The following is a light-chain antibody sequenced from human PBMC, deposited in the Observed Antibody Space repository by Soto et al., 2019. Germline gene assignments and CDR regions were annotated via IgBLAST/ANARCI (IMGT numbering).Light chain of an antibody. J-gene: IGLJ3*02. Sequence: QSVLTQPASVSGSPGQSITISCTGTSSDLDGYNDVSWYQQCPGKAPKLMIYAVSNRPSGVSDRFSGSKSGHTASLTISGLQDEAEADYYCDSSRRSTRLFGGGTKLTVL. V-gene: IGLV2-14*03. CDR2: AVS. CDR1: SSDLDGYND. CDR3: DSSRRSTRL.